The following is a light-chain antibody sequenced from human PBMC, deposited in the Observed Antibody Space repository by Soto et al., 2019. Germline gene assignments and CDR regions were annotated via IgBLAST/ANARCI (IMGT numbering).Light chain of an antibody. J-gene: IGKJ3*01. CDR3: QQRRNWY. CDR2: DAS. V-gene: IGKV3-11*01. CDR1: QSVSSY. Sequence: EIVLTQSPATLSLSPGERATLSCRASQSVSSYLAWYQQKPGQAPRLLIYDASNRATGIPARFSGSGSGTDFTLPISSLVSEDFAVYYCQQRRNWYFGPGPKVDIK.